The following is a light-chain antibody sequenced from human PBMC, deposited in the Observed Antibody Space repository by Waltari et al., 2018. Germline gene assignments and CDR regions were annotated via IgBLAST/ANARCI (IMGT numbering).Light chain of an antibody. CDR3: KQYYSTPQT. Sequence: DIVMTQSPDSLAVSLGERATINCKSSQSVLYSSNNKNYLAWYQQKPGQPAKLLIYWASTRESGVPDRFSGSGSGTDFTLTISSLQAEDGAVYYCKQYYSTPQTFGQGTKVEIK. CDR1: QSVLYSSNNKNY. V-gene: IGKV4-1*01. CDR2: WAS. J-gene: IGKJ1*01.